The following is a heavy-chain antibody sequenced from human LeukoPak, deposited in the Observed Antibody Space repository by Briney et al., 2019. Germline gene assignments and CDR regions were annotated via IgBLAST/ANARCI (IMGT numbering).Heavy chain of an antibody. J-gene: IGHJ4*02. D-gene: IGHD2/OR15-2a*01. Sequence: ASVKVSCKVSGYTLTKLSMHWVRLTTGEGLQWMGGFDPEDGETTYAQRFRGRLTMTEDTSADTAYMELSSLRSEDTAIYFCIINLRDYWGQGTLVTVSS. CDR3: IINLRDY. V-gene: IGHV1-24*01. CDR2: FDPEDGET. CDR1: GYTLTKLS.